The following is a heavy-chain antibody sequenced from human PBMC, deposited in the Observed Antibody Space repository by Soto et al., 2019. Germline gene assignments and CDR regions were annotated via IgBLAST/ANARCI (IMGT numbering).Heavy chain of an antibody. J-gene: IGHJ4*02. Sequence: EVQLVESGGGLVQPGGSLRLSCAASGFTFSSYWMHWVRQAPGKWLVWVSRINSDGSSTSYADSVKGRFTISRDNAKNTLYLQMNSLRAEDTAVYYCARDSPGCSGGSCYPLDYWGQGTLVTVSS. CDR1: GFTFSSYW. CDR2: INSDGSST. V-gene: IGHV3-74*01. D-gene: IGHD2-15*01. CDR3: ARDSPGCSGGSCYPLDY.